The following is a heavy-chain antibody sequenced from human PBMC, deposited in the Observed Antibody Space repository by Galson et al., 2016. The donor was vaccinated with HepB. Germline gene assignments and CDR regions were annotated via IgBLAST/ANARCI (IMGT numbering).Heavy chain of an antibody. D-gene: IGHD2-8*01. Sequence: SLRLSCAASGFTFSSYGMHWVRQAPGKGLEWVAVIWYDGSYQYSADSLKGRFTISRDNSKNTLYLQMNSLRAEDTAVYYCAKDRARYSTSSCDYWGQGTLVTVSS. CDR3: AKDRARYSTSSCDY. J-gene: IGHJ4*02. CDR2: IWYDGSYQ. CDR1: GFTFSSYG. V-gene: IGHV3-33*06.